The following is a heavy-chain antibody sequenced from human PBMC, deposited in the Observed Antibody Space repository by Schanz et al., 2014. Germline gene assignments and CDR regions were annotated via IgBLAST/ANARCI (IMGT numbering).Heavy chain of an antibody. J-gene: IGHJ4*02. CDR2: IKSKTDGGTR. Sequence: EVQLLESGGGLVQPGGSLRLSCGVSGFTASSHSMNWVRQAPGKGLQWVARIKSKTDGGTRDYAAPVKGRFTISTDDSKTTVYLQRNSLQPEDTAFYYCTADLWFGAVWGVWWGQGTLVTVSS. D-gene: IGHD3-10*01. CDR1: GFTASSHS. V-gene: IGHV3-15*01. CDR3: TADLWFGAVWGVW.